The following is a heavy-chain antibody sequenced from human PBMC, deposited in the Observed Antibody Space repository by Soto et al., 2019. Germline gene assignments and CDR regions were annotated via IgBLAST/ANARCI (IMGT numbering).Heavy chain of an antibody. CDR2: IYYNGST. V-gene: IGHV4-59*01. J-gene: IGHJ6*02. D-gene: IGHD3-3*01. Sequence: PSETLSLTCSVSGGSINSYFWNWIRQSPGKGLEWLGYIYYNGSTNYNPSLKSRVTISVDTSKNQFSLKLTSVTAADTAVYYCAREPVTIFGVVISAGMDVWGQGTTVTVS. CDR1: GGSINSYF. CDR3: AREPVTIFGVVISAGMDV.